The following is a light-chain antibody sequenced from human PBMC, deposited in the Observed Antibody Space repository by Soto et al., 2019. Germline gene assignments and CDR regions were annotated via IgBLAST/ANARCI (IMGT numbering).Light chain of an antibody. V-gene: IGLV2-8*01. CDR1: STDVGGYNY. J-gene: IGLJ2*01. Sequence: QSVLTQPPSASGSPGQSVTISCPGTSTDVGGYNYVSWYQQHPGKVPKLIIYEVNKWPSGVPDRFSGSKSGNTASLTVSGLQAEDEADYYCSSFTAANTVIFGGGTKLTVL. CDR3: SSFTAANTVI. CDR2: EVN.